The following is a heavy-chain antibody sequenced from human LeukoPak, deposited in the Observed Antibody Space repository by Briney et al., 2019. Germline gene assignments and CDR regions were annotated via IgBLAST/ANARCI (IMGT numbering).Heavy chain of an antibody. D-gene: IGHD3-16*01. CDR3: ARGAYYVLNYYYYYMDV. CDR2: IYSGGST. Sequence: GGSLRLSCAASGFTVSSNYMSWVRQAPGKGLEWVSVIYSGGSTYYADSVKGRFTISGDNSKNTLYLQMNSLRAEDTAVYYCARGAYYVLNYYYYYMDVWGKGTTVTVSS. CDR1: GFTVSSNY. J-gene: IGHJ6*03. V-gene: IGHV3-66*01.